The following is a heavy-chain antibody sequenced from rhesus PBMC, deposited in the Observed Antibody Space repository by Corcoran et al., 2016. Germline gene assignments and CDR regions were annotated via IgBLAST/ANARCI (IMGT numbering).Heavy chain of an antibody. J-gene: IGHJ4*01. CDR3: ASSAQQRLVSFDY. CDR1: GGSISSSY. CDR2: LYCSGSST. V-gene: IGHV4-169*02. Sequence: QLQLQESGPGLVKPSETLSVTCAASGGSISSSYWSWIRQAPGKQLEWIGYLYCSGSSTNYHPSLKSRVTLSVDTSKNQLSLELGSVTAANAAVYYCASSAQQRLVSFDYWGQGVLVTVSS. D-gene: IGHD6S26*01.